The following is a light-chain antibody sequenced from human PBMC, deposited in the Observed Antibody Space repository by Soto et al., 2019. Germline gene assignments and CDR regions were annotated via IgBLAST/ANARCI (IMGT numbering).Light chain of an antibody. V-gene: IGLV2-14*03. CDR1: SSDFGGYTY. Sequence: QSVLTQPASVSGSPGQSITISCTGTSSDFGGYTYVSWYQQHPGEAPKLMIFDATSRPSGVSNRFSGSKSDNTASLTIAGLQAEDEADYYCSSDTSTSTYVFGTGTKLTVL. J-gene: IGLJ1*01. CDR2: DAT. CDR3: SSDTSTSTYV.